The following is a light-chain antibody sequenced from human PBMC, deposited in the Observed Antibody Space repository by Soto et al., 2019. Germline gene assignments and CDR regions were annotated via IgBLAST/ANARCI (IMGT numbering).Light chain of an antibody. CDR3: QQYNGSWT. Sequence: DIQMTQSPSTLSASVGDRVTITCRASQSISDLLAWYQHKPGKAPKLLIYKASVLKSGVPSRIGGSGSGTEYTLTISRLQPDYFASYYCQQYNGSWTFGQGTKVEI. CDR1: QSISDL. J-gene: IGKJ1*01. V-gene: IGKV1-5*03. CDR2: KAS.